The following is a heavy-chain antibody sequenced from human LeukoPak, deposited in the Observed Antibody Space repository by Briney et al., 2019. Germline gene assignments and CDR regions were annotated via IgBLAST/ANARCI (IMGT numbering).Heavy chain of an antibody. CDR1: GVTLSPYV. V-gene: IGHV3-30*03. J-gene: IGHJ4*02. CDR3: ARAKVNYGDPWYFDY. Sequence: GGSLRLSCAASGVTLSPYVMHWVRQAPGKGLEWVAVITYEGGTQHYADSVKGRFIISRDNPRNTLYLQMNGLRADDTAVYYCARAKVNYGDPWYFDYWGQGTLVTVSS. D-gene: IGHD4-17*01. CDR2: ITYEGGTQ.